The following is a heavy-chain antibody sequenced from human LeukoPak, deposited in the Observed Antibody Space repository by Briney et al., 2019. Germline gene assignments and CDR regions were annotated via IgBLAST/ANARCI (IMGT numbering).Heavy chain of an antibody. CDR3: ATGVVTGTSR. CDR2: SKTEGETK. Sequence: SKTEGETKEYAASVKGRFTISRDDSRSRLYLQMNGLKTEDTAVYYCATGVVTGTSRWGQGTLVTVSS. V-gene: IGHV3-15*01. D-gene: IGHD1-1*01. J-gene: IGHJ4*02.